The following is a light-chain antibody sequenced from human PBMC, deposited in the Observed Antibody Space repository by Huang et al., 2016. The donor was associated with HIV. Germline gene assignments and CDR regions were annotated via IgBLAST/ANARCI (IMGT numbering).Light chain of an antibody. CDR1: QAIGHS. Sequence: AIQLTQSPSSVSASVGDRVTVTCRASQAIGHSLAWYQHKPGKAPKLLIYGGSILQSGVSPRFSGSGSGTDFSRTISSLRSEDFATYFCQQLRSYPLTFGGGTDV. CDR2: GGS. J-gene: IGKJ4*01. CDR3: QQLRSYPLT. V-gene: IGKV1-13*02.